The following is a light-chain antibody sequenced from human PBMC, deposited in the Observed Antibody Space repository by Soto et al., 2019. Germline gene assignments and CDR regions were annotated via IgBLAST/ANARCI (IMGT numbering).Light chain of an antibody. J-gene: IGLJ1*01. V-gene: IGLV2-23*02. CDR1: SSDVGSYNL. CDR3: CSYAGSSTF. CDR2: EVS. Sequence: QSVLTQPASVSGSPGQSITISCTGTSSDVGSYNLVSWYQQHPGKAPKLMIYEVSKRPSGVSNRFSGSKSGNTASLTISGLQAEDEADYYCCSYAGSSTFFGTGPRSPS.